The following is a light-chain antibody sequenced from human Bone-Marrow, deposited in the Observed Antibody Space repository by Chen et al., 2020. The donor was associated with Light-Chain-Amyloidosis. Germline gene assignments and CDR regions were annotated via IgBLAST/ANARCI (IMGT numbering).Light chain of an antibody. V-gene: IGLV3-21*02. CDR1: NIGSTS. J-gene: IGLJ3*02. CDR2: DDS. CDR3: QVWERSSDRPV. Sequence: SYVLTQPSSVSVAPGQTATIACGGNNIGSTSVHWYQQTPGQAPLLVVYDDSDRPSGIPERLSGSNSGNTATLTSSRVEAGEEADYYCQVWERSSDRPVFGGGTKLTVL.